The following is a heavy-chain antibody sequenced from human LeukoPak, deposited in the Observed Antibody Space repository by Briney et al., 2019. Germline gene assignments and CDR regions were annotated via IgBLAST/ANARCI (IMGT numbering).Heavy chain of an antibody. D-gene: IGHD3-9*01. J-gene: IGHJ5*02. CDR1: GYTFTTYA. V-gene: IGHV1-3*01. Sequence: ASVKVSCKASGYTFTTYAIQWVRQAPGQRLEWMGWIHAGNGNTKYSQKFQGRVTITRDTSASTAYVDLRSLRSEDTAIYYCAGEHDILTGFAFDPWGQGTPVTVSS. CDR3: AGEHDILTGFAFDP. CDR2: IHAGNGNT.